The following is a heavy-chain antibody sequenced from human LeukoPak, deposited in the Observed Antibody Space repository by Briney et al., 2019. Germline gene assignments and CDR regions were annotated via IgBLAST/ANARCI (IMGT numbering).Heavy chain of an antibody. V-gene: IGHV3-23*01. CDR1: GFTFSSYA. J-gene: IGHJ4*02. Sequence: PGGSLRLSCAASGFTFSSYAMSWVRQAPGKGLEWVSAISGSGGSTYYADSVKGRFTISRDNSKNTLYLQMNSLRAEDTAVYYCAKGQYGSGSYYRGGFDYWGQGTLVTISS. CDR2: ISGSGGST. CDR3: AKGQYGSGSYYRGGFDY. D-gene: IGHD3-10*01.